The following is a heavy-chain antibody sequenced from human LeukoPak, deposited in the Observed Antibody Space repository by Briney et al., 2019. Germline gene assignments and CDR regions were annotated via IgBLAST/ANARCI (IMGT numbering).Heavy chain of an antibody. Sequence: GASVKVSCKVSGYTLTELSMHWVRQAPGKGLEWMGGFDPEDGETICAQKFQGRVTMTEDTSTDTAYMELSSLRSEDTAVYYCATSRYSGYDYPIQYDYWGQGTLVTVSS. CDR1: GYTLTELS. V-gene: IGHV1-24*01. D-gene: IGHD5-12*01. CDR2: FDPEDGET. CDR3: ATSRYSGYDYPIQYDY. J-gene: IGHJ4*02.